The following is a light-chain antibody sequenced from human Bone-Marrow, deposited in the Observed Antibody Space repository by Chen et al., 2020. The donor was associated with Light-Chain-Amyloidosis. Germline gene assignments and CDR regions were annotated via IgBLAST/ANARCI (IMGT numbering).Light chain of an antibody. J-gene: IGLJ3*02. Sequence: QSVLTQPPSVSGAPGQRVTISCTGSSSNIGADYDVHWYQQLPGTAPKLLIFANKYRPSGVPDRFSATKSGTSASLAISGLQFEDEADYYCVAWDDGLSGLVFGEGTKLTVL. CDR1: SSNIGADYD. CDR2: ANK. CDR3: VAWDDGLSGLV. V-gene: IGLV1-40*01.